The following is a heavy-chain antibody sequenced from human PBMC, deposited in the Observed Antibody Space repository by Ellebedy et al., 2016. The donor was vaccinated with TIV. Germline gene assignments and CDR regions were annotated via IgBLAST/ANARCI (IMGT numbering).Heavy chain of an antibody. Sequence: ASVKVSXXASGYTFTSHIIHWVRQAPGQRLEWLGWINAGSGHTKYSQKFQGRVTITRDTSASTVYVEMSSLRSEDTAVFYCARDPEGAYYYGSAKFDYWGQGTLVTVSS. CDR1: GYTFTSHI. CDR3: ARDPEGAYYYGSAKFDY. V-gene: IGHV1-3*01. D-gene: IGHD3-10*01. CDR2: INAGSGHT. J-gene: IGHJ4*02.